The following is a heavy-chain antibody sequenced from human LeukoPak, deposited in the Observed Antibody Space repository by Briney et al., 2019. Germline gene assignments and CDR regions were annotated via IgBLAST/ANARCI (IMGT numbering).Heavy chain of an antibody. CDR3: ARPLDTTFFNAFDI. J-gene: IGHJ3*02. D-gene: IGHD2/OR15-2a*01. Sequence: PSETLSLTCAVYGGSFSGYYWSWIRQPPGKGLEWIGEINHSGSTNYNPSLKSRVTISVDTSKNQFSLKLTSVTAADTAVYYCARPLDTTFFNAFDIWGQGTMVTVSS. CDR2: INHSGST. CDR1: GGSFSGYY. V-gene: IGHV4-34*01.